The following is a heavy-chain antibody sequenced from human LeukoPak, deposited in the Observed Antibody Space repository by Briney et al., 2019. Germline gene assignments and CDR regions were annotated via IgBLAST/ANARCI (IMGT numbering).Heavy chain of an antibody. CDR1: GFTFDDYA. Sequence: SGGSLRLSCAASGFTFDDYAMPWVRQAPGKGLEWVSGISWNSGSIGYADSVKGRFTISRDNAKNSLYLQMNSLRAEDTALYYCAKDQYYYDSSGYSNWGQGTLVTVSS. V-gene: IGHV3-9*01. CDR3: AKDQYYYDSSGYSN. CDR2: ISWNSGSI. J-gene: IGHJ4*02. D-gene: IGHD3-22*01.